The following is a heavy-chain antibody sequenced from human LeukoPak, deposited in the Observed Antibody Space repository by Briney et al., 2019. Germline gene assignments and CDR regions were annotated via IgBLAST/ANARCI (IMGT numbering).Heavy chain of an antibody. Sequence: GGSLRLSCAASGFTVSSNYMSWVRQAPGKGLEWVSVIYSGGSTYYADSVKGRFTTSRDNSKNTLYLQMNSLRAEDTAVYYCARTPSVYYDILTGYEPLYYFDYWGQGTLVTVSS. CDR1: GFTVSSNY. J-gene: IGHJ4*02. D-gene: IGHD3-9*01. V-gene: IGHV3-53*01. CDR2: IYSGGST. CDR3: ARTPSVYYDILTGYEPLYYFDY.